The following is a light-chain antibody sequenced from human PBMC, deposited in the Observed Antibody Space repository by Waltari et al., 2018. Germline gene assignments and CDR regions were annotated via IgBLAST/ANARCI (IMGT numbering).Light chain of an antibody. V-gene: IGKV1-5*03. J-gene: IGKJ1*01. CDR1: QNLDSW. CDR2: EAS. CDR3: QHYKNYPRT. Sequence: DIQMTQSPSTLSASVGDRVTITCRASQNLDSWLTWYQQKPGKAPNLLIYEASNLESGVPSRFSGSGSGTEFTLTISSLQPDDFATYYCQHYKNYPRTFGQGTEVEIK.